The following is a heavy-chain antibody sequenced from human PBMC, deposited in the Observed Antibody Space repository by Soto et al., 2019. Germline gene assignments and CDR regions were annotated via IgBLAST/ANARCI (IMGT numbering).Heavy chain of an antibody. CDR3: AKDQRILRLRRDV. D-gene: IGHD2-15*01. Sequence: GGSMRLSSAASGFTFSSYAMSWVRQAPGKGLEWVSAISGSGGSTYYADSVKGRFTISRDNSKNTLYLQMNSLRAEDTAVYYCAKDQRILRLRRDVWGQGTTVTVSS. CDR1: GFTFSSYA. V-gene: IGHV3-23*01. J-gene: IGHJ6*02. CDR2: ISGSGGST.